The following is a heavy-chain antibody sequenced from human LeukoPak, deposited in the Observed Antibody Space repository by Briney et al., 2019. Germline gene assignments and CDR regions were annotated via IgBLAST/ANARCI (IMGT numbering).Heavy chain of an antibody. Sequence: GGSLRLSCAASGFTFSSYWMNWARQAPGKGLEWVASINHNGNVNYYVDSVKGRFTISRDNAKNSLYLQMSNLRAEDTAVYFYARGGGLDVWGQGATVTVSS. J-gene: IGHJ6*02. CDR1: GFTFSSYW. CDR3: ARGGGLDV. D-gene: IGHD3-16*01. V-gene: IGHV3-7*03. CDR2: INHNGNVN.